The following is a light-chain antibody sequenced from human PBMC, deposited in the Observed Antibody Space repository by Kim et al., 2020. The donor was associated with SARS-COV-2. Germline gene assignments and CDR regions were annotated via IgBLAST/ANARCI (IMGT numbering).Light chain of an antibody. CDR2: GKN. V-gene: IGLV3-19*01. CDR3: NSRDSSGNRGV. J-gene: IGLJ2*01. CDR1: SLRSYY. Sequence: SSELTQDPAVSVALGQTVRITCQGDSLRSYYASWYQQKPGQAPVLVIYGKNNRPSGILDRFSGSSSGNTASLTITGAQAEDEADYYCNSRDSSGNRGVFG.